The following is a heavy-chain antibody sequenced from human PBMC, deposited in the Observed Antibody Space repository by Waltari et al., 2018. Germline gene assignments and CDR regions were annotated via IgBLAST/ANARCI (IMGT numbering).Heavy chain of an antibody. CDR3: ARATNWVLDAFDL. D-gene: IGHD1-1*01. CDR2: IFPSGNT. CDR1: GFTVSNTY. Sequence: ELQVVESGGGLIQPGGSLRVSCAASGFTVSNTYMAWVRQPPGKGPEWVSVIFPSGNTYCTDSVKGRFTISRDGSENTVHLQLKTLRPEDTAIYYCARATNWVLDAFDLWGQGTMVTVSP. J-gene: IGHJ3*01. V-gene: IGHV3-53*01.